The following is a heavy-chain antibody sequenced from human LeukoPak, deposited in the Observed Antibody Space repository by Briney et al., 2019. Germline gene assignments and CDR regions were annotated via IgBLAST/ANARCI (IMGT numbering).Heavy chain of an antibody. Sequence: SETLPLTCTVSGGSISSYYWSWIRQPPGKGLEWIGYIYTSGSTNYNPSLKSRVTISVDTSKNQFSLKLSSVTAADTAVYYCAREGRYGYCSSTSCYAPDYYYYMDVWGKGTTVTVSS. D-gene: IGHD2-2*03. CDR3: AREGRYGYCSSTSCYAPDYYYYMDV. J-gene: IGHJ6*03. V-gene: IGHV4-4*09. CDR1: GGSISSYY. CDR2: IYTSGST.